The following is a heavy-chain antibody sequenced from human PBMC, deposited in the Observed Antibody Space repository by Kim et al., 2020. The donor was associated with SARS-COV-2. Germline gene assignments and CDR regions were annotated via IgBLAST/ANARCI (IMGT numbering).Heavy chain of an antibody. J-gene: IGHJ4*02. V-gene: IGHV3-15*01. CDR2: IKSKSDGGTR. D-gene: IGHD3-10*01. CDR1: GFIFSDAW. CDR3: TFGPA. Sequence: GGSLRLSCAGTGFIFSDAWMSWVRQAPGKGLEWVARIKSKSDGGTRDYAAVVKGRLTISRDDSKNTLYMQMNGLKTEDTAVYYCTFGPAWGQGSLVIVSS.